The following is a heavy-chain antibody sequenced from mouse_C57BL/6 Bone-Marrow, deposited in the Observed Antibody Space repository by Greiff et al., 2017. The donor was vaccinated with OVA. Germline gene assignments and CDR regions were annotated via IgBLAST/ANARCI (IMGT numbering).Heavy chain of an antibody. CDR1: GYTFTSYW. D-gene: IGHD2-5*01. J-gene: IGHJ4*01. V-gene: IGHV1-74*01. Sequence: QVQLQQPGAELVKPGASVKVSCKASGYTFTSYWMHWVKQRPGQGLEWIGRIHPSDSDTNYNQKFKGKATLTVDKSSSTAYMQLSSLTSEDSAVYYYAIKGDSKAPYYAMDYWGQGTSVTVSS. CDR2: IHPSDSDT. CDR3: AIKGDSKAPYYAMDY.